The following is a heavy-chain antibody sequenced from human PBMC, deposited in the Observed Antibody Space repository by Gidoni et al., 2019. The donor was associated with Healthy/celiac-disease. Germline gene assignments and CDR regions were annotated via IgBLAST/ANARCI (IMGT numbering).Heavy chain of an antibody. D-gene: IGHD2-15*01. CDR2: IYYSGST. CDR3: AKSPPDCSGGSCYPTEFDY. CDR1: GGSIRSGVYY. Sequence: VQLQESGPGLVKPSQTLFTSRTVSGGSIRSGVYYWSWIRQPPGKGLEWIGYIYYSGSTYYNPSLKSRVTISEDTTKNQFSLKLSSVTAADTAVYYCAKSPPDCSGGSCYPTEFDYWGQGTLVTVSS. V-gene: IGHV4-30-4*01. J-gene: IGHJ4*02.